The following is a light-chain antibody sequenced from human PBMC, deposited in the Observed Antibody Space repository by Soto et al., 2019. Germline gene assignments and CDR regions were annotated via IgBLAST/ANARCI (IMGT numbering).Light chain of an antibody. V-gene: IGKV1-39*01. J-gene: IGKJ1*01. CDR2: IAS. CDR1: QSITNH. CDR3: QQSYRTPT. Sequence: DIQMTQSPSSLSASVVDRVTITCRASQSITNHLNWYQHKPGKAPNLLIYIASPLQSGVPLRFSGSGSGTDFTLTINGLQPEDFATYYCQQSYRTPTFGQGTKVEI.